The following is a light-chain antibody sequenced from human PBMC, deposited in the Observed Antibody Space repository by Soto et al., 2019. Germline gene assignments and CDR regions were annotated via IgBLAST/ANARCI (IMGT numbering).Light chain of an antibody. CDR1: QSVGSAY. CDR3: QHYGRSPS. Sequence: EIVLTQSPGTLSLSPGERATLPCRASQSVGSAYVGWYQQKPGQAPRLLIFGASRGATGIPDRFSGSGSGTNFTLTINKVEPEDSAVYYCQHYGRSPSFGRGTKVDIK. CDR2: GAS. J-gene: IGKJ1*01. V-gene: IGKV3-20*01.